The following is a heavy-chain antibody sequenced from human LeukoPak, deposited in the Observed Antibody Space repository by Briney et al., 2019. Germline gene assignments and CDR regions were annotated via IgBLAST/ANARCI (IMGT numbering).Heavy chain of an antibody. J-gene: IGHJ5*02. Sequence: GGSLRLSCAAPGFTFRTFGMHWVPQAPGKGLEWVAFIRFDGNLQYYADSVQGRFNLSRDNSKNTLSLQMNSLRPDDTAVYYCLKDQYPPTNWFDPWGQGTLVTVSS. CDR3: LKDQYPPTNWFDP. CDR1: GFTFRTFG. D-gene: IGHD2-2*02. CDR2: IRFDGNLQ. V-gene: IGHV3-30*02.